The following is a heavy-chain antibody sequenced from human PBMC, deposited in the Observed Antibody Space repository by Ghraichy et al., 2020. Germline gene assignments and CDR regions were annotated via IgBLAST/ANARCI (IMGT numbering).Heavy chain of an antibody. Sequence: SETLSLTCAVYGGSFSGYYWSWIRQPPGKGLEWIGEINHSGSTNYNPSLKSRVTISVDTSKNQFSLKLSSVTAADTAVYYCARGGRYCSSTSCYHIDYWGQGTLVTVSS. CDR3: ARGGRYCSSTSCYHIDY. CDR2: INHSGST. V-gene: IGHV4-34*01. D-gene: IGHD2-2*01. CDR1: GGSFSGYY. J-gene: IGHJ4*02.